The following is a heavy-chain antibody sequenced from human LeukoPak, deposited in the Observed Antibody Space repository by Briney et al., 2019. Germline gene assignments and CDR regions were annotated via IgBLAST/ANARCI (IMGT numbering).Heavy chain of an antibody. Sequence: GGSLRLSCAASGFTFDQHAMHWVPQAPERGREWVSLIRGDGGSTYYVVSVKGRFTISRDNSKNSLYLHMNSLTTEDTALYYCAKDYVRDGYNYGVFQNWGRGTLVTVSS. D-gene: IGHD5-24*01. V-gene: IGHV3-43*02. J-gene: IGHJ4*02. CDR3: AKDYVRDGYNYGVFQN. CDR1: GFTFDQHA. CDR2: IRGDGGST.